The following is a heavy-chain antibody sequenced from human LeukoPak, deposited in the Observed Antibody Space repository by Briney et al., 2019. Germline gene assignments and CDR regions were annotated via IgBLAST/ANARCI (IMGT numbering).Heavy chain of an antibody. J-gene: IGHJ5*02. CDR2: INYSGST. CDR3: ARDSYYYYSSGYQGAIDP. V-gene: IGHV4-59*01. CDR1: GGSISSYY. D-gene: IGHD3-22*01. Sequence: PSETLSLTCTVSGGSISSYYWSWIRQPPGKGLEWIGYINYSGSTNYNPSLKSRVTISVDTSKNQFSLKLSSVTAADTAVYYCARDSYYYYSSGYQGAIDPWGQGTLVTVSS.